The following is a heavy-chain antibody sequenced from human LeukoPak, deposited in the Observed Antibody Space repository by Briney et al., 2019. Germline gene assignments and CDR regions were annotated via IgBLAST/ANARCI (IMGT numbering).Heavy chain of an antibody. J-gene: IGHJ6*03. Sequence: PGGPLRLSCAASGFTFDDYGMSWVRQAPGKGLEWVSGINWNGGSTGYADSVKGRFTISRDNAKNSLYLQMNSLRAEDTALYYCARDDYGSGSYSYYCYMDVWGKGTTVTVSS. V-gene: IGHV3-20*04. D-gene: IGHD3-10*01. CDR3: ARDDYGSGSYSYYCYMDV. CDR2: INWNGGST. CDR1: GFTFDDYG.